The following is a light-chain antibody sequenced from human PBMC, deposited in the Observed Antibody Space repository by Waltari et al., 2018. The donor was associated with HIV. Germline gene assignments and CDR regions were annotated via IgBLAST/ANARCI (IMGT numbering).Light chain of an antibody. CDR1: ALPKKY. J-gene: IGLJ3*02. V-gene: IGLV3-16*01. CDR3: LSADNSGTYWM. Sequence: SYELTQPPSVSVSLGQMARITCSGEALPKKYTYWYQQKPGQAPVLVIYQDSERPAGIPERFSGSSSGTIVTLTISGVQAEDEADYYCLSADNSGTYWMFGGGTKLTVL. CDR2: QDS.